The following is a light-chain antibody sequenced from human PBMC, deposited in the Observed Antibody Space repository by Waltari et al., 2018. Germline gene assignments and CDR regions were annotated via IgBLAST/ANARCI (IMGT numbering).Light chain of an antibody. V-gene: IGKV1-39*01. Sequence: DIQMTQSPASLSASVGDRVTITCRSSQSVGHYLNWYQQKQHQAPRLLIYAASTLQSGVPSRFSGSGSETHFTLTISPLQSEDFATYYCQHSSITPYTFGQGTKLEI. CDR1: QSVGHY. J-gene: IGKJ2*01. CDR3: QHSSITPYT. CDR2: AAS.